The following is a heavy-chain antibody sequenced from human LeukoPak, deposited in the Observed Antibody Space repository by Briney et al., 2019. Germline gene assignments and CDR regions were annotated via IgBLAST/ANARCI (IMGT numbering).Heavy chain of an antibody. CDR3: ASLEDKENY. V-gene: IGHV4-34*01. Sequence: GSLRLSCAASGFTFSDYYMSWIRQPPGKGLEWIGEINHSGSTHYNPSLKSRVTISVDTSKNQFSLKLSSVTAADTAVYYCASLEDKENYWGQGTLVTVSS. CDR1: GFTFSDYY. J-gene: IGHJ4*02. D-gene: IGHD1-1*01. CDR2: INHSGST.